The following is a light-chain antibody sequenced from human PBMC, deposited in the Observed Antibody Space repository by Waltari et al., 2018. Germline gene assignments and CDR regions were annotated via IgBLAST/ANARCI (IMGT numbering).Light chain of an antibody. CDR3: STWDHSLNGRV. CDR2: GI. V-gene: IGLV1-36*01. Sequence: QSALNQEASVSGTVGQKVTLSCTGNNNNNGTYGVGWYQQISHGPPKSVMFGISLPSGIPDRFSGSKSGTTASLTISGLQPEDEGDYFCSTWDHSLNGRVFGGGTRLTVL. J-gene: IGLJ3*02. CDR1: NNNNGTYG.